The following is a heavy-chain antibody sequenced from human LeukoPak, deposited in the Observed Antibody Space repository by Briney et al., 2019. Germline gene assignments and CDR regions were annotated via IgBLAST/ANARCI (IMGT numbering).Heavy chain of an antibody. CDR3: ARDSLLWFGELTYYYMDV. J-gene: IGHJ6*03. Sequence: KPSETLSLTCTVSRYSISSGYYWGWIRPPPGKGLEWIGEIYHSGSTNYNPSLKSRVTISVDKSKNQFSLKLSSVTAADTAVYYCARDSLLWFGELTYYYMDVWGKGTTVTVSS. CDR1: RYSISSGYY. V-gene: IGHV4-38-2*02. CDR2: IYHSGST. D-gene: IGHD3-10*01.